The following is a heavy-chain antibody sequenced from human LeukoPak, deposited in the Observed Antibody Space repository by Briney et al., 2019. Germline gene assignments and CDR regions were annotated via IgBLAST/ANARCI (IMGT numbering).Heavy chain of an antibody. V-gene: IGHV3-11*01. D-gene: IGHD2-2*02. CDR3: ARVGYCSSTSCYTHFDF. CDR1: GGSFSGYY. J-gene: IGHJ4*02. Sequence: LSLTCAVYGGSFSGYYWSWIRQPPGKGLEWVSYISSRGSTIYYAYSVTGRFTISRDNAKNSLYLQMNSLRAEDTAVYYCARVGYCSSTSCYTHFDFWGQGTLVTVSS. CDR2: ISSRGSTI.